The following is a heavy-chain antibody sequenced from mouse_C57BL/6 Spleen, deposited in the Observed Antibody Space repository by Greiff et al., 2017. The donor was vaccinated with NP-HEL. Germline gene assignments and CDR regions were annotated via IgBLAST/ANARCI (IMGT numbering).Heavy chain of an antibody. V-gene: IGHV1-9*01. CDR1: GYTFTGYW. CDR3: ARSACYSNLLYAMDY. Sequence: QVQLQQSGAELMKPGASVKLSCKATGYTFTGYWIEWVKQRPGHGLEWIGEILPGSGSTNYNEKFKGKATFPADTSSNTAYMQLSSLTSEDSAIYYCARSACYSNLLYAMDYWGQGTTVTVSS. D-gene: IGHD2-5*01. CDR2: ILPGSGST. J-gene: IGHJ4*01.